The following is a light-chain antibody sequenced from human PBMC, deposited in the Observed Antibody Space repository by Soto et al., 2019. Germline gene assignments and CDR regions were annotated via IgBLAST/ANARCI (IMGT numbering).Light chain of an antibody. CDR3: ISYTDRQSYL. V-gene: IGLV2-14*01. CDR2: EVS. J-gene: IGLJ1*01. Sequence: QSVLTQPASVSGSPGQSITISCTGTSSDVGSYNFVSWYQHHPGKAPKLIIYEVSNRPSGVSNRFSGSKSGNTASLTISGLQADDEADYYCISYTDRQSYLFGTGTKVTVL. CDR1: SSDVGSYNF.